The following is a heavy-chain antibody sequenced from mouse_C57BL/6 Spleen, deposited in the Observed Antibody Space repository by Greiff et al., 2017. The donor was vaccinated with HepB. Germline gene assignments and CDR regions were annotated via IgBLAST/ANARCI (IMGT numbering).Heavy chain of an antibody. CDR3: AKPYYSNYDVFAY. V-gene: IGHV5-17*01. D-gene: IGHD2-5*01. CDR2: ISNGSSTT. Sequence: EVQRAESGGGLVKPGGSLKLSCAASGFTFSDYGMHWVRQAPEKGLEWVAYISNGSSTTDYADTVKGRFTITRDNAKDTLFLQMTSLRSEDTAVYYCAKPYYSNYDVFAYWGQGTLVTVSA. J-gene: IGHJ3*01. CDR1: GFTFSDYG.